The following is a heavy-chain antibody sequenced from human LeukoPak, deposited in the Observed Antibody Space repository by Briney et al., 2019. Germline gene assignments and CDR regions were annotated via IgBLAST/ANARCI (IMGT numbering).Heavy chain of an antibody. Sequence: TGRSLRLSCAASGFTFSSYGMHWVRQAPGKGLEWVAVIWYDGSNKYYADSVKGRFTISRDNSKNTLYLQMNSLRAEDTAVYYCAREDGYSSSWYKSNWFDPWGQGTLSPSPQ. V-gene: IGHV3-33*01. CDR3: AREDGYSSSWYKSNWFDP. J-gene: IGHJ5*02. D-gene: IGHD6-13*01. CDR1: GFTFSSYG. CDR2: IWYDGSNK.